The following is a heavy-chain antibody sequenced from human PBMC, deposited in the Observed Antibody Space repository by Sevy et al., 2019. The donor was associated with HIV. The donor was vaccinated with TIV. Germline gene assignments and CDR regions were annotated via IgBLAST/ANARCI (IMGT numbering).Heavy chain of an antibody. Sequence: GGSLRLSCAASGFTVSSNYMSWVRQAPGKGPEWVSVIYSGGSTYYADSVKGRFTISRDNSKNTLYLQMNSLRAEDMAVYYCARDTGGNRYGMDVWGQGTTVTVSS. CDR3: ARDTGGNRYGMDV. V-gene: IGHV3-53*01. CDR1: GFTVSSNY. J-gene: IGHJ6*02. D-gene: IGHD2-15*01. CDR2: IYSGGST.